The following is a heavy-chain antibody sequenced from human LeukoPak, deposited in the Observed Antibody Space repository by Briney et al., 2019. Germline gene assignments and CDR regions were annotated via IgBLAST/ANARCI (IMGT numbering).Heavy chain of an antibody. Sequence: SETLSLTCTVSGGSISSSSYYWGWIRQPPGKGLEWIGRIYASGGTNYNPSLKSRVTMSVDTSKNQFSLKLSSVTAADTAVYYCGGGSIVVVPAADDYWGQGTLVTVSS. J-gene: IGHJ4*02. D-gene: IGHD2-2*01. V-gene: IGHV4-61*05. CDR3: GGGSIVVVPAADDY. CDR1: GGSISSSSYY. CDR2: IYASGGT.